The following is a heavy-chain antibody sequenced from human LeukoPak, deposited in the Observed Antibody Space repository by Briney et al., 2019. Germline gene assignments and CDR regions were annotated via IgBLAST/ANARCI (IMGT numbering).Heavy chain of an antibody. D-gene: IGHD1-14*01. CDR1: GFTFSSYA. CDR2: ISYDGSNK. V-gene: IGHV3-30*04. CDR3: ARDLFQTKIFDY. J-gene: IGHJ4*02. Sequence: GRSLRLSCAASGFTFSSYAMHWVRQAPGKGLEWVAVISYDGSNKYYADSVKGRFTISRDNSKNTLYLQMNSLRAEDTAVYYCARDLFQTKIFDYWGQGTLVTVSS.